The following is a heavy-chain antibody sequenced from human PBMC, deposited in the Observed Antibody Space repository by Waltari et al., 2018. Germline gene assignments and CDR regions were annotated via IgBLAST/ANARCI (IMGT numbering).Heavy chain of an antibody. CDR1: GFIFSNCN. CDR2: ISNDGNNK. J-gene: IGHJ4*02. D-gene: IGHD5-12*01. Sequence: QMQLVESGGGVVRPGRSLRLSCAAPGFIFSNCNMHWVRQAPGQGLEWVAGISNDGNNKDYADSVKTRFTVSRENSKNTLYLQINSLRDDDTAVYYCVKYSGFDYFFDYWGQGTLVTVSS. CDR3: VKYSGFDYFFDY. V-gene: IGHV3-30*18.